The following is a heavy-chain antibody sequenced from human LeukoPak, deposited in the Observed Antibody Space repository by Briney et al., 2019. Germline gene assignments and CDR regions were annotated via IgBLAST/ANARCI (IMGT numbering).Heavy chain of an antibody. CDR1: GGSISNNY. CDR3: ARHAGLSYGFDY. Sequence: SETLSLTCTVSGGSISNNYWSWIRQPPGKGLEWTGYISNSGSTNYSPSLKSRVTISVDTSKNQFSLKLSSVTAADTAVYYCARHAGLSYGFDYWGQGTLVTVFS. J-gene: IGHJ4*02. V-gene: IGHV4-59*08. CDR2: ISNSGST. D-gene: IGHD5-18*01.